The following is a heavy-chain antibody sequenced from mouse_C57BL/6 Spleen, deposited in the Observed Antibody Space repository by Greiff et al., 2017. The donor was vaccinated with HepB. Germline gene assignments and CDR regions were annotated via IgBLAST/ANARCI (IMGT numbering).Heavy chain of an antibody. CDR3: AREGIYSNYGVDY. J-gene: IGHJ4*01. CDR2: ISYDGSN. CDR1: GYSITSGYY. V-gene: IGHV3-6*01. Sequence: DVKLVESGPGLVKPSQSLSLTCSVTGYSITSGYYWNWIRQFPGNKLEWMGYISYDGSNNYNPSLKNRISITRDTSKNQFFLKLNSVTTEDTATYYCAREGIYSNYGVDYWGQGTSVTVSS. D-gene: IGHD2-5*01.